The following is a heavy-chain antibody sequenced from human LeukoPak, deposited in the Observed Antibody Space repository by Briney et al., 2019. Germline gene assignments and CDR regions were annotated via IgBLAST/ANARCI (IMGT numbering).Heavy chain of an antibody. CDR2: ISGSSYV. CDR3: ARDIYGGYAHDY. V-gene: IGHV3-21*01. Sequence: GGSLRLSCAASGFTFSRYSMNWVRQAPGKGLEWVSSISGSSYVYNADSVKGRFTISRDNAKKSLYLQMNSLRAEDTAVYYCARDIYGGYAHDYWGQGTLVTVSS. J-gene: IGHJ4*02. CDR1: GFTFSRYS. D-gene: IGHD4-17*01.